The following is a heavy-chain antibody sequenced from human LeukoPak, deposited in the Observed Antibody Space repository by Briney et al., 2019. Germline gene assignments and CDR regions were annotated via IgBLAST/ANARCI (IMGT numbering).Heavy chain of an antibody. D-gene: IGHD4-17*01. CDR3: ASLDKGDPTDYGDYAGPYYYYGMVA. CDR1: GGSFSSYA. Sequence: SLKVSCKASGGSFSSYAISWVRQAPGQGLEWVGEIIPIFGTANYAQQFQGRGTITAAESTSTASMELSSLRSEGTPVYYCASLDKGDPTDYGDYAGPYYYYGMVAWGQRTTVTVSS. V-gene: IGHV1-69*01. CDR2: IIPIFGTA. J-gene: IGHJ6*01.